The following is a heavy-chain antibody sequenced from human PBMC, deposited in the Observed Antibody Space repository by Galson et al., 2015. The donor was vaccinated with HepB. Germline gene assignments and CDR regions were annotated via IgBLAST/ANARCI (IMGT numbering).Heavy chain of an antibody. J-gene: IGHJ4*02. D-gene: IGHD4-17*01. CDR3: VKNMTTMIS. CDR1: GFNFMSSA. CDR2: ISEYGDKT. Sequence: SLRLPCAASGFNFMSSAMSWVRQAPGKGLEWISGISEYGDKTYHADSVRGRFTISKDSSNNILSLHLHSLRAAHTARYYCVKNMTTMISWGPGTLVTVSS. V-gene: IGHV3-23*01.